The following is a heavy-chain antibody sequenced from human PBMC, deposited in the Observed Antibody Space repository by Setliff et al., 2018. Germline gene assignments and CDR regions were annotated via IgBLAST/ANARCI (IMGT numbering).Heavy chain of an antibody. CDR2: IRYDGSKK. CDR3: ARDGVFYAMDF. V-gene: IGHV3-30*02. Sequence: PGGSLRLSCAASGLAFSIYGIYWFRHTPGKGLEWVAYIRYDGSKKDYADSVRGRFTISRDNAKNSLYLQMNSLRAEDSAVYYCARDGVFYAMDFWGQGTTVTVSS. J-gene: IGHJ6*02. CDR1: GLAFSIYG. D-gene: IGHD3-10*01.